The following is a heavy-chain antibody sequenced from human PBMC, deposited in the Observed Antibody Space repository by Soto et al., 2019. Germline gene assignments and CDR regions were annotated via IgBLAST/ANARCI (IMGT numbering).Heavy chain of an antibody. J-gene: IGHJ6*02. Sequence: EVQLVESGGGXXXPGGSLRLSCAASGFTFSSYTMTWVRQAPGKGLECVSYISTTGSTIYYADPVKGRFIISRDNAKNSLYLQMNSLRAEDTAVYYCARHPFDWGHGTTVTVSS. CDR1: GFTFSSYT. CDR2: ISTTGSTI. V-gene: IGHV3-48*01. CDR3: ARHPFD.